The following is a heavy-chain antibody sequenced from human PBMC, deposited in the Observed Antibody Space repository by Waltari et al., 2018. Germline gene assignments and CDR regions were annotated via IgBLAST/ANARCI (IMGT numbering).Heavy chain of an antibody. V-gene: IGHV3-23*01. Sequence: EVQLLESGGGLVQPGGSLRLSCAASGFTFSSYAMSWVRQAPGQGLAWVSAISGSGGSTYYADSVKGRFTISRDNSKNTLYLQMNSLRAEDTAVYYCAKDWGELGYSSGWEVFNWFDPWGQGTLVTVSS. D-gene: IGHD6-19*01. CDR2: ISGSGGST. CDR1: GFTFSSYA. CDR3: AKDWGELGYSSGWEVFNWFDP. J-gene: IGHJ5*02.